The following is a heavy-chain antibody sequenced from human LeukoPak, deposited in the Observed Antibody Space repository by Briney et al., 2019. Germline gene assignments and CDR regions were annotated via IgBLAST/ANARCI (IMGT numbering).Heavy chain of an antibody. CDR1: GFIFSIYG. V-gene: IGHV3-30*18. D-gene: IGHD3-22*01. CDR2: ISYDGSNK. Sequence: PGGSLRLSCAASGFIFSIYGLHCVRQAPGKGLEWVAVISYDGSNKYYADSVKGRFTISRDNSKNTLDLQMNSLRAEDTAVYFCAKMPASSGSYYFDYWGQGTLVTVSS. J-gene: IGHJ4*02. CDR3: AKMPASSGSYYFDY.